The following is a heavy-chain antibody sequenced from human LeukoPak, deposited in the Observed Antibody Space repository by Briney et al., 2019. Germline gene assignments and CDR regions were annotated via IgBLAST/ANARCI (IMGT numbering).Heavy chain of an antibody. V-gene: IGHV3-7*01. D-gene: IGHD2-2*01. CDR3: AREGFPPGVLH. Sequence: GGSLRLSCEASGFTFSTYWMSWVRQAPGKGPEYVANIKPDGSDKYYVDSMKGRFTISRDNAKNSLYLQMNNPRAEDTAVYYCAREGFPPGVLHWGQGTLVAVSS. CDR2: IKPDGSDK. CDR1: GFTFSTYW. J-gene: IGHJ1*01.